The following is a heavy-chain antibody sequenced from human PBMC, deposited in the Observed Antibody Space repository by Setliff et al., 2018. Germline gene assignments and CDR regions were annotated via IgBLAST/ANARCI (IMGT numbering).Heavy chain of an antibody. CDR2: IYHSGST. V-gene: IGHV4-4*02. J-gene: IGHJ6*02. D-gene: IGHD1-26*01. Sequence: SETLSLTCAVSGDSISSSNRWNWVRQPPGKGLEWIGEIYHSGSTKYNPSLKSRVTMSVDKSKNQFSLKLSSVTAADTAVYYCARSSYSGSYLNVWGQGTTVTVSS. CDR1: GDSISSSNR. CDR3: ARSSYSGSYLNV.